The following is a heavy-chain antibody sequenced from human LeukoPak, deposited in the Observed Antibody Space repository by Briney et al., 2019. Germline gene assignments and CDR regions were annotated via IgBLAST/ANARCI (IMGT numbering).Heavy chain of an antibody. CDR3: ARKDGYYSRADPNDAFDV. D-gene: IGHD5-12*01. J-gene: IGHJ3*01. V-gene: IGHV1-2*02. CDR2: INSNTGDT. Sequence: ASVKVPCKASGYSFIGYYMHWVRQAPGQGLEWMGWINSNTGDTNYAQRFQGRVTMTRDTSISTAHMELSSLRSDDTAVYYCARKDGYYSRADPNDAFDVWGQGTMVTVSS. CDR1: GYSFIGYY.